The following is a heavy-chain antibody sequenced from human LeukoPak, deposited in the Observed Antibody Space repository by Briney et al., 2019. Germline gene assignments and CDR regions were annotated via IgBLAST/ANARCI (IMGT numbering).Heavy chain of an antibody. Sequence: SVKVSCKSSGGTFSTYAFSGVRQAPGQGLEWMGGMIPISGTPSYAQKFRGKVTITADESTSTAYMEVISLRSEVTAMYYCARDPLSTGTTRFAFDVWGQGTMVTVSS. J-gene: IGHJ3*01. D-gene: IGHD1-1*01. CDR1: GGTFSTYA. CDR3: ARDPLSTGTTRFAFDV. CDR2: MIPISGTP. V-gene: IGHV1-69*13.